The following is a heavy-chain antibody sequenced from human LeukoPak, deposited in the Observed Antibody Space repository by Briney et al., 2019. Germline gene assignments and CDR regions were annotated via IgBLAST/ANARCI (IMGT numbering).Heavy chain of an antibody. V-gene: IGHV3-23*01. Sequence: GAPLRLSCAASGFIFSNYAMNWVHQAPEKRLEWVASNTYNARDTYFAASVKGRFTVSRDNSGDTLYLQMNSLRADDTAIYYWAKAPLVCCTGARCYHFDSWGQGTLVTVSS. J-gene: IGHJ4*02. CDR3: AKAPLVCCTGARCYHFDS. CDR1: GFIFSNYA. D-gene: IGHD2-15*01. CDR2: NTYNARDT.